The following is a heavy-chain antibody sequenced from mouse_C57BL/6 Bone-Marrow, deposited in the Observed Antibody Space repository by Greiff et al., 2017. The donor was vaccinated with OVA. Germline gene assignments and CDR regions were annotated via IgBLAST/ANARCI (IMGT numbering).Heavy chain of an antibody. CDR2: IWRGGST. Sequence: VKLMESGPGLVQPSQSLSITCTVSGFSLTSYGVHWVRQSPGKGLEWLGVIWRGGSTDYNAAFISRLSISNDNSKGQVFFKMNSLQADDTAIYYCARDSHYGNYLSWFAYWGQGTLVTVSA. CDR3: ARDSHYGNYLSWFAY. J-gene: IGHJ3*01. CDR1: GFSLTSYG. V-gene: IGHV2-2*01. D-gene: IGHD2-1*01.